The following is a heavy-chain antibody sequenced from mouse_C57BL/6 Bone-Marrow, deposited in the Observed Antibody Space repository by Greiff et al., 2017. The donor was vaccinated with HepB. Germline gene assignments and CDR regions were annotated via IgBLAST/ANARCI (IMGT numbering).Heavy chain of an antibody. CDR1: GYTFTSYW. CDR2: IHPNSGST. J-gene: IGHJ3*01. CDR3: AKGIYYDYDWFAY. D-gene: IGHD2-4*01. V-gene: IGHV1-64*01. Sequence: LQLQQPGAELVKPGASVKLSCKASGYTFTSYWMHWVKQRPGQGLEWIGMIHPNSGSTNYNEKFKSKATLTVDKSSSTAYMQLSSLTSEDSAVYYCAKGIYYDYDWFAYWGQGTLVTVSA.